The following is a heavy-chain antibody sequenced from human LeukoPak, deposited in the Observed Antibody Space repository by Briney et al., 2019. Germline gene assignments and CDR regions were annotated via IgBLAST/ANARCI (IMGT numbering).Heavy chain of an antibody. CDR2: MNPNSGNT. J-gene: IGHJ5*02. Sequence: ASVKVSCKASGYTFTSYDINWVRQATGQGLEWMGWMNPNSGNTGYAQKFQGRVTMTRNTSIGTAYMELSSLRSEDTAVYYCARVPTYCGGDCSSTGFDPWGQGTLVTVSS. D-gene: IGHD2-21*02. V-gene: IGHV1-8*01. CDR3: ARVPTYCGGDCSSTGFDP. CDR1: GYTFTSYD.